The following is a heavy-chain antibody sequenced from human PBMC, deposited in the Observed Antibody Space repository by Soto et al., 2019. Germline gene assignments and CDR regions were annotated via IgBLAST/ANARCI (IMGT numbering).Heavy chain of an antibody. CDR1: GFTFSSYS. V-gene: IGHV3-21*04. CDR3: ARDSIYSNSRFDD. J-gene: IGHJ4*02. Sequence: PGGSLRLSCAASGFTFSSYSMNWVRQAPGKGLEWVSSISSSSSYIYYADSVRGRFTISRDFSKNTVILQMNSLRAEDTAIYYCARDSIYSNSRFDDWGQGTLVTVSS. CDR2: ISSSSSYI. D-gene: IGHD4-4*01.